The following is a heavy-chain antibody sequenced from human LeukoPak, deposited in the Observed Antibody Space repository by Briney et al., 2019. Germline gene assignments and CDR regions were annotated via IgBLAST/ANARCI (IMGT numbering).Heavy chain of an antibody. CDR3: AASRSDAGATIFDY. Sequence: ASVKVSCKVSGYTLTELSMHWVRQAPGKGLEWMGGFDPEDGETIYAQKFQGRVTMTEDTSTDTAYMELSSLRSEDTAVYYCAASRSDAGATIFDYWGQGTLVTVSS. CDR2: FDPEDGET. D-gene: IGHD1-26*01. J-gene: IGHJ4*02. V-gene: IGHV1-24*01. CDR1: GYTLTELS.